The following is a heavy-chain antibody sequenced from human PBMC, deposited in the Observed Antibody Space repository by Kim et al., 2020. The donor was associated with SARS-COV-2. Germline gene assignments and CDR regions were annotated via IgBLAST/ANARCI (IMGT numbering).Heavy chain of an antibody. J-gene: IGHJ4*02. D-gene: IGHD6-13*01. CDR1: GFTFSSYG. Sequence: GGSLSLSCAASGFTFSSYGMHWVRQAPGKGLEWVAVISYDGSNKYYADSVKGRFTISRDNSKNTLYLQMNSLRAEDTAVYYCAKDWGSSLDYWGQGTLVTVSS. CDR3: AKDWGSSLDY. V-gene: IGHV3-30*18. CDR2: ISYDGSNK.